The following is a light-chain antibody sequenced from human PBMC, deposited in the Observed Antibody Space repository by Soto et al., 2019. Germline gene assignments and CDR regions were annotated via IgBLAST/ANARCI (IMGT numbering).Light chain of an antibody. CDR3: LQKYFYPVT. CDR1: QGIRND. V-gene: IGKV1-6*01. CDR2: AAS. J-gene: IGKJ3*01. Sequence: AIQMTQSPSSLSASVGDRVTITCRASQGIRNDLDWFQQKPGKAPKLLIYAASNLQSGVPARFSGSGSGTYFTLTISSLQPEDFATYYCLQKYFYPVTFGPGTKVDIK.